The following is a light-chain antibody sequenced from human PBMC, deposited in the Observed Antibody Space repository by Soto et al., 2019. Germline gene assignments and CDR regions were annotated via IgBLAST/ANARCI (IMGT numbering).Light chain of an antibody. CDR2: LGS. J-gene: IGKJ1*01. CDR1: QTLLHSNGQNY. Sequence: DVVMTQSPLSLPVIPGEPASISCGSSQTLLHSNGQNYLDWYLQKPGQSPQLLIYLGSNRASGVPDRFSGSGSGTEFTLKISRVEPEDVGIYYCMQTLQTPPWTFGQGTKVEIK. CDR3: MQTLQTPPWT. V-gene: IGKV2-28*01.